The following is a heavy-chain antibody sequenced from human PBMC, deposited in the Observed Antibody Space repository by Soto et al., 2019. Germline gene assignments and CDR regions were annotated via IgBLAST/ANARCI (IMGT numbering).Heavy chain of an antibody. V-gene: IGHV1-18*01. CDR3: ASSGTIFGVVNMIYFDY. CDR2: ISPYNGNT. Sequence: GASVKVSCKASGGTCSSYAIGWVRQAPGQGLEGMGWISPYNGNTNYAQKLQGRVTMNTDTSTSTAYMELRSLRSDDTAVYYFASSGTIFGVVNMIYFDYWGQGTLVTVSS. D-gene: IGHD3-3*01. CDR1: GGTCSSYA. J-gene: IGHJ4*02.